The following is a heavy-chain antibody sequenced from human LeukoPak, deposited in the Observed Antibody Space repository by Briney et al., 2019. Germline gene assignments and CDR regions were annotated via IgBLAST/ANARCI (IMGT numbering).Heavy chain of an antibody. Sequence: SETLSLTCTVSGGSISSGSYYWSWIRQPAGKGLEWIGRIYTSGSTNYNPSLKSRVTISVDTSKNQFSLRLSSVTAADTAVYYCARVGYSGYDNRGSFDYWGQGTLVTVSS. D-gene: IGHD5-12*01. CDR1: GGSISSGSYY. J-gene: IGHJ4*02. CDR3: ARVGYSGYDNRGSFDY. CDR2: IYTSGST. V-gene: IGHV4-61*02.